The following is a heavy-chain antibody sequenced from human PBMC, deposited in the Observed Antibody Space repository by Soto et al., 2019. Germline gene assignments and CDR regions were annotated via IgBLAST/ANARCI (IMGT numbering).Heavy chain of an antibody. D-gene: IGHD2-15*01. J-gene: IGHJ5*02. V-gene: IGHV4-59*01. CDR1: GGSISSYY. CDR3: ATAGASGSFLFDP. Sequence: PSETLSLTCTVSGGSISSYYWSWIRQPPGKGLEWIGYIYYSGSTNYNPSLKSRVTISADTSKNQFSLKLSSVTAADTAVYYCATAGASGSFLFDPWGQGTLVTVSS. CDR2: IYYSGST.